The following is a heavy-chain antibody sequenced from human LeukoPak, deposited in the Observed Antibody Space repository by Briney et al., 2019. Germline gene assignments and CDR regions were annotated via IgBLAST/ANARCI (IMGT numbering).Heavy chain of an antibody. D-gene: IGHD3-10*01. V-gene: IGHV4-4*07. J-gene: IGHJ4*02. CDR2: VSTSGT. CDR3: AGRVWTKTRGIIGYFDY. Sequence: NPSETLSLTCTVSGGSISRYHWSWIRQPAGKGLEWIGRVSTSGTDYNPSLKSRVTMSVDTSKSEFSLNLSSVTAADTAVYFCAGRVWTKTRGIIGYFDYWGQGILVTVSS. CDR1: GGSISRYH.